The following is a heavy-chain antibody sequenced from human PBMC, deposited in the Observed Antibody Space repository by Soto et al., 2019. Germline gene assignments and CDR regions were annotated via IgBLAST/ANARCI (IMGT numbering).Heavy chain of an antibody. J-gene: IGHJ5*02. CDR1: GFTFSSYA. CDR2: ISGSGGST. V-gene: IGHV3-23*01. D-gene: IGHD2-21*01. Sequence: GGSLRLSCAASGFTFSSYAMSWVRQAPGKGLEWVSGISGSGGSTYYADSVKGRFIISRDNSKNTLDLQMNSLRAEDTAVYYCAADLGPPYDSNNWFDPWGQGTLVTVSS. CDR3: AADLGPPYDSNNWFDP.